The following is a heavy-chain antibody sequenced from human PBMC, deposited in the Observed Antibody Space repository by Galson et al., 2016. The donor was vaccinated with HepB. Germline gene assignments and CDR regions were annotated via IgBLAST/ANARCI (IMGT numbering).Heavy chain of an antibody. Sequence: ETLSLTCTVSGGSVSSYYWTWIRQPAGKGLEWIGRIYTSGSNNYNPSLKSRVTMSVDTSKNQFSLKRSSVTAADTAVYYCAREPYYYYMDVWGKGTTVTVSS. CDR3: AREPYYYYMDV. CDR1: GGSVSSYY. J-gene: IGHJ6*03. CDR2: IYTSGSN. V-gene: IGHV4-4*07.